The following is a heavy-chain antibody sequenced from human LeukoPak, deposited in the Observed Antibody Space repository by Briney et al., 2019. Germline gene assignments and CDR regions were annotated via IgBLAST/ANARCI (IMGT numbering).Heavy chain of an antibody. D-gene: IGHD3-22*01. V-gene: IGHV4-59*01. CDR3: ARLKYYYDSSGCRAEYFQH. CDR1: GGSISSYY. CDR2: IYYSGST. Sequence: SETLSLTCTVSGGSISSYYWSWIRQPPGKGLEWIGYIYYSGSTNYNPSLKSRVTISVYTSKNQFSLKLSSVTAADTAVYYCARLKYYYDSSGCRAEYFQHWGQGTLVTVSS. J-gene: IGHJ1*01.